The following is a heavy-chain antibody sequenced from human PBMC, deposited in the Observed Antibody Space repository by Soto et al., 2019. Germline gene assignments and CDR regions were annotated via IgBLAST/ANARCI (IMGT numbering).Heavy chain of an antibody. CDR2: INPNTGDT. V-gene: IGHV1-2*02. D-gene: IGHD3-9*01. CDR1: GYTFSDFF. J-gene: IGHJ3*02. CDR3: ARDGLTLKYSFDI. Sequence: ASVKVSCKASGYTFSDFFIHWVRQAPGQGLEWMGWINPNTGDTKFAQRFQGRVTMTGDTSISTAYMDLSRLTSDDTAVYYCARDGLTLKYSFDIWGQGAMVTVSS.